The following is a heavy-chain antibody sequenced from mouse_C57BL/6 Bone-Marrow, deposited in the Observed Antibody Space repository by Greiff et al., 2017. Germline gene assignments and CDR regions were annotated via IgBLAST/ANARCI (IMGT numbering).Heavy chain of an antibody. CDR3: ASGSSD. D-gene: IGHD1-1*01. CDR1: GYTFTSYW. Sequence: VQLQQPGAGLVKPGASVKFSCKASGYTFTSYWMHWVKQRPGQGLEWIGMIHPNSGSTNYKEKFKSKATLTVDKSSSTAYMQLSSLTYEDSAVYYYASGSSDWGQGTLVTVSA. V-gene: IGHV1-64*01. J-gene: IGHJ3*01. CDR2: IHPNSGST.